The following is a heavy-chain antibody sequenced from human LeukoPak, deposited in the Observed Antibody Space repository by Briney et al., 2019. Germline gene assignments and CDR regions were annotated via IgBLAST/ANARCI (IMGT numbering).Heavy chain of an antibody. CDR3: ARFYYYDSSGYYPRYFDH. CDR2: IYTSGST. V-gene: IGHV4-61*02. J-gene: IGHJ4*02. D-gene: IGHD3-22*01. CDR1: GGSISSGSYY. Sequence: SETLSLTCTVSGGSISSGSYYWSWIRQAAGKGLEWIGRIYTSGSTNYNPSPKSRLTISIDTSKNQISLKLNSVTAADTAVYYCARFYYYDSSGYYPRYFDHWGPGTLVTVSS.